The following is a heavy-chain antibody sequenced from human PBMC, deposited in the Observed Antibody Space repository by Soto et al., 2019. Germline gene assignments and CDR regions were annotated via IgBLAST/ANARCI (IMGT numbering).Heavy chain of an antibody. CDR3: AKDQPHPQLERPEGAFDI. CDR1: GFTFSSYA. D-gene: IGHD1-1*01. V-gene: IGHV3-23*01. J-gene: IGHJ3*02. CDR2: ISGSGGST. Sequence: GGSLRLSCAASGFTFSSYAMSWVRQAPGKGLEWVSAISGSGGSTYYADSVKGRFTISRDNSKNTLYLQMNSLRAEDTAVYYGAKDQPHPQLERPEGAFDIWGQGTMVTVSS.